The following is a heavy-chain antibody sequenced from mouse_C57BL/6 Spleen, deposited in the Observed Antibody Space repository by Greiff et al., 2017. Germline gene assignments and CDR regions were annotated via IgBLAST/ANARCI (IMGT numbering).Heavy chain of an antibody. J-gene: IGHJ3*01. CDR1: GYTFTDYN. CDR3: ARSRDYDYAWFAY. Sequence: EVQLVESGPELVKPGASVKIPCTASGYTFTDYNMDWVKQRPVKSIEWSGESNPNNGGTIYNQKFKRKATLTVDKSSSTAYMELRSLTSEDTAVYYCARSRDYDYAWFAYWGQVTLVTVSA. V-gene: IGHV1-18*01. CDR2: SNPNNGGT. D-gene: IGHD2-4*01.